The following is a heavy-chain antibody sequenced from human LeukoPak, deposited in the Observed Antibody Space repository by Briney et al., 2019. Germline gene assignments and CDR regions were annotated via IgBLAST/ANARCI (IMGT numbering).Heavy chain of an antibody. CDR2: ISNSGGST. V-gene: IGHV3-23*01. J-gene: IGHJ4*02. D-gene: IGHD4-17*01. CDR3: AKTGDYGPHYFDY. CDR1: GFTFSTYA. Sequence: PGGSLRLSWAASGFTFSTYALSWVRQAPGKGLKWVSAISNSGGSTYYADSVKGRLTISRDNSKNTLYLQMNTLRAEDTAVYYCAKTGDYGPHYFDYWGQGTLVTVSS.